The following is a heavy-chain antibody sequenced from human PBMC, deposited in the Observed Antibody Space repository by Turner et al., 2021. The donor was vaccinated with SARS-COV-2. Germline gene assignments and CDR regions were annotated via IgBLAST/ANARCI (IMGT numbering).Heavy chain of an antibody. D-gene: IGHD2-8*01. CDR3: ARDPNAGYYYMDV. CDR2: IWYDGSNK. Sequence: QVQLVESGGGVVQPGRSLRLSCAASGFTFSSYGMHWVRQVPGKGLEWVAVIWYDGSNKYYADSVKGRFTISRDNSKNTLYLQMNSLRAEDTAVYYCARDPNAGYYYMDVWGKGTTVTVSS. CDR1: GFTFSSYG. J-gene: IGHJ6*03. V-gene: IGHV3-33*01.